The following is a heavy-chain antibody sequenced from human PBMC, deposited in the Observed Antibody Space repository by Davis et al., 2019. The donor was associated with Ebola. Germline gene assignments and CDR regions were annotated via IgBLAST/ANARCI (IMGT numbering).Heavy chain of an antibody. Sequence: SETLSLTCAVYGGSFSGYYWSWIRQPPGKGLEWIGEINHSGNTNYNPSLKSRVTISVDTSKNQFSLTLSSVTAADTAVYYCARFPVVYYYYYGMDVWGQGTMVTVSS. V-gene: IGHV4-34*01. J-gene: IGHJ6*02. CDR3: ARFPVVYYYYYGMDV. D-gene: IGHD2-15*01. CDR1: GGSFSGYY. CDR2: INHSGNT.